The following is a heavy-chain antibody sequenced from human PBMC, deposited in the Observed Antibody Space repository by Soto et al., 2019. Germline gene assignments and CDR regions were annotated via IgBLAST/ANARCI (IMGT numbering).Heavy chain of an antibody. Sequence: QLQLQESGPGLVKPSETLSLTCTVSGGSISSSSYYWGWIRQPPGKGLEWIGSIDYSGSTYYNPSLKSRVTMSVATSKNQFSLKLGSVTAADTAVYYCARHFREYSGYYSVSRGGAFDIWGQGPMVTVSS. J-gene: IGHJ3*02. D-gene: IGHD5-12*01. CDR3: ARHFREYSGYYSVSRGGAFDI. CDR1: GGSISSSSYY. V-gene: IGHV4-39*01. CDR2: IDYSGST.